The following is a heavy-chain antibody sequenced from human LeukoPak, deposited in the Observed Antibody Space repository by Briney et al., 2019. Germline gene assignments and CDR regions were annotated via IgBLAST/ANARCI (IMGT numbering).Heavy chain of an antibody. CDR2: IYYSGST. D-gene: IGHD3-10*01. J-gene: IGHJ6*02. CDR1: GGSISSYY. Sequence: SETLPLTCTVSGGSISSYYWSWIRQPPGKGLEWIGYIYYSGSTNYNPSLKSRVTISVDTSKNQFSLKLSSVTAADTAVYYCARHERVNMVRGVYHYGMDVWGQGTTVTVSS. V-gene: IGHV4-59*08. CDR3: ARHERVNMVRGVYHYGMDV.